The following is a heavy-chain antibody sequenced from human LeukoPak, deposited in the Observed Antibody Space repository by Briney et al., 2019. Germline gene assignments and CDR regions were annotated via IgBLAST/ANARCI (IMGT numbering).Heavy chain of an antibody. Sequence: GGSLRLSCAASGFTFSSYAMSWVRQAPGKGLEWVSAISGSGGSTYYADSVEGRFTISRDNSKNTLYLQMNSLRAEDTAVYYCAKDYGGSSTSHFDYWGQGTLVTVSS. V-gene: IGHV3-23*01. CDR3: AKDYGGSSTSHFDY. J-gene: IGHJ4*02. D-gene: IGHD2-2*01. CDR1: GFTFSSYA. CDR2: ISGSGGST.